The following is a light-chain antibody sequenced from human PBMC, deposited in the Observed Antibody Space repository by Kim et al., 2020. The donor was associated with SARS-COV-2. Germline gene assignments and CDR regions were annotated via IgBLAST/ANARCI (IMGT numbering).Light chain of an antibody. CDR1: QSVSSY. V-gene: IGKV3-11*01. CDR3: QQSTNWPRT. J-gene: IGKJ4*02. CDR2: DAS. Sequence: EIVLTQSPDTLSVSPGERATLSCRASQSVSSYLAWYQQKAGQAPRLLIYDASNRATGIPARFSGSGSGTDFTLTISSLEPEDFAVYYCQQSTNWPRTFGGGTKVDIK.